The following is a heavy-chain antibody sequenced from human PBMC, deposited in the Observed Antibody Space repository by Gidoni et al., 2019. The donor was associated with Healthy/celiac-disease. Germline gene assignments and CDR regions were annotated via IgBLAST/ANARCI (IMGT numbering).Heavy chain of an antibody. CDR2: IYYSGST. CDR3: ARVVQDCSGGSCYNWFDP. Sequence: QVQLQESGPGLVKPSQTLSLTCTVSGGSLSSCGYYWSWIRQHPGKGLEWIGYIYYSGSTYYNPSLKSRVTISVDTSKNQFSLKLSSVTAADTAVYYCARVVQDCSGGSCYNWFDPWGQGTLVTVSS. V-gene: IGHV4-31*03. CDR1: GGSLSSCGYY. D-gene: IGHD2-15*01. J-gene: IGHJ5*02.